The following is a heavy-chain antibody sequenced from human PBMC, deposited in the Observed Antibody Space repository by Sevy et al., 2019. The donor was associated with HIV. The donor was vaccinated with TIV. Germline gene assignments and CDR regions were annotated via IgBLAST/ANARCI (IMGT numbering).Heavy chain of an antibody. CDR3: ARGLGYCSGGSCYSHWFDP. Sequence: ASVKVSCKASGGTFSSYAISWVRQAPGQGLEWMGGIIPIFGTANYAQKFQGRVTITADESTSTAYMELSSLRSGDTAVYYCARGLGYCSGGSCYSHWFDPWGQGTLVTVSS. CDR2: IIPIFGTA. V-gene: IGHV1-69*13. D-gene: IGHD2-15*01. CDR1: GGTFSSYA. J-gene: IGHJ5*02.